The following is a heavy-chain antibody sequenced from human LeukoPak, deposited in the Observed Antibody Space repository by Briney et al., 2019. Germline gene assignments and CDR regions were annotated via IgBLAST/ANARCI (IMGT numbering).Heavy chain of an antibody. Sequence: GGSLRLSCAASGFIFSSYGMHWVRQAPGKGLEWVGRFKSKTDGGTTDYAAPVKGRFTISRDDSESTLYLQMNSLKTEDTALYYCTADLRGDYAPSLASWGQGTLVTVSS. CDR1: GFIFSSYG. V-gene: IGHV3-15*01. CDR3: TADLRGDYAPSLAS. J-gene: IGHJ4*02. D-gene: IGHD4-17*01. CDR2: FKSKTDGGTT.